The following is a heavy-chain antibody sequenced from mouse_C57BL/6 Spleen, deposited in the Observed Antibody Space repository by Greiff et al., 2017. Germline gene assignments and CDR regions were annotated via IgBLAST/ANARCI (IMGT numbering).Heavy chain of an antibody. CDR2: INPNNGGT. CDR1: GYTFTDYY. J-gene: IGHJ4*01. V-gene: IGHV1-26*01. CDR3: ARTGPKGDAMDY. Sequence: EVQLQQSGPELVKPGASVKISCKASGYTFTDYYMNWVKQSHGKSLEWIGDINPNNGGTSYNQKFKGKATLTVDKSSSTAYMELRSLTSEDSAVYYCARTGPKGDAMDYWGQGTSVTVSS.